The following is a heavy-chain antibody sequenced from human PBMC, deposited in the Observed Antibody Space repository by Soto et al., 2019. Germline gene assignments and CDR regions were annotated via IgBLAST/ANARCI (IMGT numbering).Heavy chain of an antibody. CDR2: IIPIFGTA. Sequence: SVKVSCKASGGTFSSYAISWVRQAPGQGLEWMGGIIPIFGTANYAQKFQGRVTITADESTSTAYMELSSLRSEDTAVYYCARVFDHDYVRGSYRYGFDYWGQGTLVTVSS. V-gene: IGHV1-69*13. J-gene: IGHJ4*02. CDR3: ARVFDHDYVRGSYRYGFDY. CDR1: GGTFSSYA. D-gene: IGHD3-16*02.